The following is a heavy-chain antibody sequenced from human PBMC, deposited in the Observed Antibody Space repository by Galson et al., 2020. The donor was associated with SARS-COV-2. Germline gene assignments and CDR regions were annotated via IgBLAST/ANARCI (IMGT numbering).Heavy chain of an antibody. D-gene: IGHD3-3*01. J-gene: IGHJ4*02. CDR3: ARGITIFGVVIKPFDY. Sequence: SETLSLTCTVSGGSISSGGYYWSWIRQHPGKGLEWIGYIYYSGSTYYNPSLKSRVTISVDTSKNQFSLKLSSVTAADTAVYYCARGITIFGVVIKPFDYWGQGTLVTVSS. CDR1: GGSISSGGYY. CDR2: IYYSGST. V-gene: IGHV4-31*03.